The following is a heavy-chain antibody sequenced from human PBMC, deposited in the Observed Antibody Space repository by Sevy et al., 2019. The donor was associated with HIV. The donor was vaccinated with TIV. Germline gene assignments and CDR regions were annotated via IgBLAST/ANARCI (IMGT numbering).Heavy chain of an antibody. CDR3: ARERGGGVIAAAHTSRYFDY. D-gene: IGHD6-13*01. CDR1: GGSISSGDYY. V-gene: IGHV4-30-4*01. J-gene: IGHJ4*02. Sequence: SESLSLTCTVSGGSISSGDYYWSWIRQPPGKGLEWIGYIYYSGSTYYNPSLKSRVTISVDTSKNQFALKLSSETAADTAVYYCARERGGGVIAAAHTSRYFDYWGQGTLVTVSS. CDR2: IYYSGST.